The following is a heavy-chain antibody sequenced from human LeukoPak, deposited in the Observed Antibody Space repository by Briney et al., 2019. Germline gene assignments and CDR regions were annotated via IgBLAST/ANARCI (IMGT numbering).Heavy chain of an antibody. V-gene: IGHV4-30-2*01. J-gene: IGHJ4*02. CDR2: IYHSGST. D-gene: IGHD6-6*01. CDR3: ARHTAYGSSSEGVDY. CDR1: GGSISSGGYY. Sequence: SQTLSLTCTVSGGSISSGGYYWSWIRQPPGKGLEWIGYIYHSGSTYYNPSLKSRVTISVDTSKNQFSLKLSSVTAADTAVYYCARHTAYGSSSEGVDYWGQGTLVTVSS.